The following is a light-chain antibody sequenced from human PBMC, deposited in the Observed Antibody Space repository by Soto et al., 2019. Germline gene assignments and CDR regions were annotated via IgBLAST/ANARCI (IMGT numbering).Light chain of an antibody. J-gene: IGLJ3*02. CDR3: MIWYASSWV. CDR2: YKSDSDK. Sequence: QSVLTQPSSLSASPGASASLTCTLRSGINVGTYRIYWYQQKPGSPPQYLLRYKSDSDKQQGSGVPSRFSGSKDASANVGILFISGLQSEDEADYYCMIWYASSWVFGGGTKLTVL. V-gene: IGLV5-45*03. CDR1: SGINVGTYR.